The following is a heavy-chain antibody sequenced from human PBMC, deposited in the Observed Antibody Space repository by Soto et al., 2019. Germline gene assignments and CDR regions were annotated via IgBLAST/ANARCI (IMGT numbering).Heavy chain of an antibody. CDR2: IDPRDSYV. CDR1: GYTFTTFW. D-gene: IGHD2-2*01. Sequence: GESLKISCTGFGYTFTTFWISWVRQMPGKGLEWVGRIDPRDSYVNYSPSFQGHVTISLDKSISTAYLQWGSLKASDTAMYYCARLFCSTTTCDSWFDPWGQGTLVTVYS. V-gene: IGHV5-10-1*01. CDR3: ARLFCSTTTCDSWFDP. J-gene: IGHJ5*02.